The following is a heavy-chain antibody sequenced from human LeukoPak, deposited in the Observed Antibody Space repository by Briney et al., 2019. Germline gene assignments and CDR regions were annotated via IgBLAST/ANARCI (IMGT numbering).Heavy chain of an antibody. CDR1: GGSISSYY. D-gene: IGHD3-10*01. CDR3: ARVPYYYGSGSYQYFDY. V-gene: IGHV4-59*01. CDR2: IYHSGRT. J-gene: IGHJ4*02. Sequence: PSETLSLTCTVSGGSISSYYWSWIRQPPGKGLEWIVYIYHSGRTNYNPSLTSRVTISVDQSNNQFSLKLSPVNAADKALYYCARVPYYYGSGSYQYFDYWGQGTLVTVSS.